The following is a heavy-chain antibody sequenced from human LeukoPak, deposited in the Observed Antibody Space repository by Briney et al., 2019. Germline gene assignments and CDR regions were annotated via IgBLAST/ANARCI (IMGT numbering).Heavy chain of an antibody. V-gene: IGHV1-69*04. CDR2: IIPSLGIA. CDR3: ARDFGRGYSGYDSN. J-gene: IGHJ4*02. Sequence: SVTVSCKASGGTFSSYTISWERQAPGQGLEWMGRIIPSLGIASYAQKFQGQVTITADKSTSTAYMELSSRRSEDTAVYYCARDFGRGYSGYDSNWGQGTLVTVSS. D-gene: IGHD5-12*01. CDR1: GGTFSSYT.